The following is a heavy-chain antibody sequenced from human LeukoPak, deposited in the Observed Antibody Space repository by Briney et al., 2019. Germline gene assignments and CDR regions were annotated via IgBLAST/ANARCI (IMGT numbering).Heavy chain of an antibody. J-gene: IGHJ4*02. CDR3: AREVPYYYDSSVWVYYFDY. V-gene: IGHV4-4*07. CDR1: GGSISSYY. D-gene: IGHD3-22*01. CDR2: IYTSGST. Sequence: KASETLSLTCTVSGGSISSYYWSWIRQPAGKGLEWIGRIYTSGSTNYNPSLKSRVTMSVDTSKNQFSLKLSSVTAADTAVYYCAREVPYYYDSSVWVYYFDYWGQGTLVTVSS.